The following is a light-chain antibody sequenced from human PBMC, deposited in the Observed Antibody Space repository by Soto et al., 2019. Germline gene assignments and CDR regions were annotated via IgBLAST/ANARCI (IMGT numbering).Light chain of an antibody. CDR2: LDRSGSY. Sequence: QLVLTQSSSASASLGSSVKLTCILSSGHSTYIIAWHQQQPGKAPRFLMTLDRSGSYNRGSGVPDRFSGSSSGADRYLTICNRQFEDEGDYYCETWYSNTHKVSGGGTKLTVL. CDR3: ETWYSNTHKV. V-gene: IGLV4-60*02. CDR1: SGHSTYI. J-gene: IGLJ3*02.